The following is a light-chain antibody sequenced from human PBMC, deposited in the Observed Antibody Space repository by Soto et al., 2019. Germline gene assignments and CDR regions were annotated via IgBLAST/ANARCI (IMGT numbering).Light chain of an antibody. V-gene: IGLV1-47*02. CDR3: ATWDDSLRGRV. CDR1: TSNIGRNY. J-gene: IGLJ2*01. Sequence: QSVLTQPPSASGTPGQRVTISCSGSTSNIGRNYVSWYQQLPGTASKLLIYSNNQRPSGVPDRFSGSKSGTSASLAISGLRSEDEADYYCATWDDSLRGRVFGGGTKLTVL. CDR2: SNN.